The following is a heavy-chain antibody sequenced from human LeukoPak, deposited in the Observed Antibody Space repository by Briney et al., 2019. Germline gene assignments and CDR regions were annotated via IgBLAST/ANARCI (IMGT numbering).Heavy chain of an antibody. CDR2: ISYDRSNK. CDR3: AKELRGTSVTHDAFDI. V-gene: IGHV3-30*18. D-gene: IGHD4-11*01. Sequence: GGSLRLSCAASGFTFSSYGMHWVRQAPGKGLEWVAVISYDRSNKYYADSVKGRFTISRDNSKNTLYLQMNSLRAEDTAVYYCAKELRGTSVTHDAFDIWGQGTMVTVSS. J-gene: IGHJ3*02. CDR1: GFTFSSYG.